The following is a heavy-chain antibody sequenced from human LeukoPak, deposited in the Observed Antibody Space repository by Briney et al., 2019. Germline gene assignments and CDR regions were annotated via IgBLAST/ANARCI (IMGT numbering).Heavy chain of an antibody. V-gene: IGHV3-7*05. Sequence: PGGSLRLSCAASGFTFSNYWMNWVRQAPGKGLEWVAKIKEDRSEKYYVDSVKGRFTVSRDDARNSLYLQMNSLRAEDTAVYYCARFRDAFDIWGQGTMVTLSS. CDR3: ARFRDAFDI. CDR2: IKEDRSEK. CDR1: GFTFSNYW. J-gene: IGHJ3*02.